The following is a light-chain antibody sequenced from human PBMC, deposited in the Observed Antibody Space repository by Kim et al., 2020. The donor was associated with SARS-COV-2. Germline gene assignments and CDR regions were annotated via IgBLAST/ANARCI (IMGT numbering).Light chain of an antibody. CDR2: WAS. Sequence: RANLNCKSSQTVVYNSNNKNYLAWYQQKPGQAPKLLIYWASIRESGVSDRFSGSGSETDFTLTISSLQAEDVAVYYCQQYYSTPPSFGQGTKLEI. CDR1: QTVVYNSNNKNY. CDR3: QQYYSTPPS. J-gene: IGKJ2*03. V-gene: IGKV4-1*01.